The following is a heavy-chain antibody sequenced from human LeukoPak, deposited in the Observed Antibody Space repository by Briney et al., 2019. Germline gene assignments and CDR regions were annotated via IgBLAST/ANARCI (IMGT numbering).Heavy chain of an antibody. CDR3: ARGFGDDY. CDR1: GGSISSSYYY. D-gene: IGHD3-10*01. Sequence: SETLSLTCTVSGGSISSSYYYWGRIRQPPGKGLEWIGSIYYSGSTYYNPSLKSRVTISADTSKNQFSLKLSSVTAADTAVYYCARGFGDDYWGQGTLVTVSS. CDR2: IYYSGST. J-gene: IGHJ4*02. V-gene: IGHV4-39*01.